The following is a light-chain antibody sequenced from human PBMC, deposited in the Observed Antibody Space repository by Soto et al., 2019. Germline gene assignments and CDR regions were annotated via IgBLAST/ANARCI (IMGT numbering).Light chain of an antibody. CDR2: LNSDGSH. CDR1: SGHSDYA. V-gene: IGLV4-69*01. J-gene: IGLJ3*02. CDR3: QTWGAGMV. Sequence: QLVLTQSPSASASLGASVKLTCTLSSGHSDYAIAWHQQQPEKGPRYLMKLNSDGSHSKGDGIPDRFSGSSPGAERYLTISSLQSEDEADYHCQTWGAGMVFGGGTKVTVL.